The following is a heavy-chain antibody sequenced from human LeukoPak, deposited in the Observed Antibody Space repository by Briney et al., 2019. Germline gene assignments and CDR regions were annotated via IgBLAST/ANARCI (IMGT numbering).Heavy chain of an antibody. D-gene: IGHD4-17*01. Sequence: ASVTVSFKASGYTFTGYYMHWVRQAPGQGLEWVGWINPNSGDTSYAQKFQGRVTMTRDTSISTAYMELSSLRSDDTAVYYCARHTTVTIEDLWGQGTLVTVSS. V-gene: IGHV1-2*02. J-gene: IGHJ5*02. CDR2: INPNSGDT. CDR1: GYTFTGYY. CDR3: ARHTTVTIEDL.